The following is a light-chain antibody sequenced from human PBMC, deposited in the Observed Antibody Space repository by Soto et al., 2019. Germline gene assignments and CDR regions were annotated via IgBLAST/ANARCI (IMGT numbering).Light chain of an antibody. CDR2: GAS. Sequence: EILMTQSPATLSVSPGERATLSCRASQSVSSAYLAWYQQKPGQAPGLLIYGASSRATGIPDRFSGSGSGTDFTLTISRLEPEDFAVYYCQQYGRSPWTFGQGTKVDIK. V-gene: IGKV3-20*01. CDR3: QQYGRSPWT. J-gene: IGKJ1*01. CDR1: QSVSSAY.